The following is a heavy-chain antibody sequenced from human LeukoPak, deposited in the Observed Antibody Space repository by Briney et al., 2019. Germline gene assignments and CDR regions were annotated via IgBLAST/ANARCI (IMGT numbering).Heavy chain of an antibody. V-gene: IGHV4-59*08. CDR3: ARHDGSGWYGY. CDR1: GGSISSYY. Sequence: PSETLSLTCTVSGGSISSYYWSWIRQPPGKGLEWIGYIYYSGSTNYNPSLKSRVTISVDTSKNQFPLKLSSVTAADTAVYYCARHDGSGWYGYWGQGTLVTVSS. CDR2: IYYSGST. J-gene: IGHJ4*02. D-gene: IGHD6-19*01.